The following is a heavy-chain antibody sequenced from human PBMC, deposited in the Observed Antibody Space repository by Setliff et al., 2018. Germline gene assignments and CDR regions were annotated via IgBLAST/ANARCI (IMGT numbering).Heavy chain of an antibody. CDR3: ARGAGWCCDSSGYYYDY. J-gene: IGHJ4*02. D-gene: IGHD3-22*01. V-gene: IGHV4-61*02. Sequence: PSETLSLTCAVSDYSISSGSYYWSWIRQPAGKGLEWIGRIYTSGSTDYNPSLKSRVTISVDTSKNQFSLKLSSVTAADTAVYYCARGAGWCCDSSGYYYDYWGQGTLVTVSS. CDR1: DYSISSGSYY. CDR2: IYTSGST.